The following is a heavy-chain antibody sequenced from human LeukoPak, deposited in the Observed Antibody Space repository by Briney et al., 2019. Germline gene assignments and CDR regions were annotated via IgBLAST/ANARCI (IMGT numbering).Heavy chain of an antibody. J-gene: IGHJ6*02. CDR1: GFSLRSSW. V-gene: IGHV3-74*03. Sequence: PGGSLRLSCAASGFSLRSSWMHWVRQAPGKGLVWVSRINSDGSSTAYADSVKGRFTISRDNTKNTLYLQMNSLRAEDTAVYYCARGTGHSSGWYGGSYYYSYGMDVWGQGTTVTVSS. D-gene: IGHD6-19*01. CDR2: INSDGSST. CDR3: ARGTGHSSGWYGGSYYYSYGMDV.